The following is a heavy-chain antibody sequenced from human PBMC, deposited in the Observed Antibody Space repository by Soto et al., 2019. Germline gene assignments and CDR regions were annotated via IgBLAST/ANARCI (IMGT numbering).Heavy chain of an antibody. J-gene: IGHJ4*02. CDR2: ISYDGSNK. D-gene: IGHD3-22*01. V-gene: IGHV3-30*04. CDR3: ASAPTYYYDSTGYYPDYYFNY. Sequence: PGGSLRLSCAASGFMFSSYAMHWVRQAPGKGLEWVAVISYDGSNKYYAESVKGRFTISRDNSENTLYLHMNSLRAEDTAVYYCASAPTYYYDSTGYYPDYYFNYWGQGTLVTVSS. CDR1: GFMFSSYA.